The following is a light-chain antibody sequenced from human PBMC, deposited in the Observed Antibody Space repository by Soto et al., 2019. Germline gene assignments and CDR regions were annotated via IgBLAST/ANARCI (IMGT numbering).Light chain of an antibody. CDR3: SSYTSSSTPVV. J-gene: IGLJ2*01. V-gene: IGLV2-14*01. Sequence: QSALTQPASVSGSPGQSITISCTGTSSDVGGYNYVSWYQQHPGKAPKLMIYDVSNRPSGVSNRCSGSKSGNTASLTISGLQAEDDADYYCSSYTSSSTPVVFGGGTKLTVL. CDR1: SSDVGGYNY. CDR2: DVS.